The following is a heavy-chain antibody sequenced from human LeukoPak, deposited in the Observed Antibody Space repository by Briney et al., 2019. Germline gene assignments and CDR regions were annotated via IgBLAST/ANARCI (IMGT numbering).Heavy chain of an antibody. J-gene: IGHJ4*02. D-gene: IGHD3-22*01. CDR2: ISAYNGNT. V-gene: IGHV1-18*01. CDR3: ARDRVETLNYYDSSGYYGY. Sequence: ASVKVSCKASGYTFTSYAISWVRQAPGQGLEWMGWISAYNGNTNYAQKLQGRVTMTTDTSTSTAYMELRSLRSDDTAVYYCARDRVETLNYYDSSGYYGYWGQGTLVTVSS. CDR1: GYTFTSYA.